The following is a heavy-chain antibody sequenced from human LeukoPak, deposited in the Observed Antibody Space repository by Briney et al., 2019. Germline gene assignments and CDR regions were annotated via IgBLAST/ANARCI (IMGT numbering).Heavy chain of an antibody. CDR3: AREISVAGLPI. CDR2: ISSSSGYI. V-gene: IGHV3-21*01. Sequence: GGSLRLSCAASGFTFSSYSMNWVRQAPGKGLEWVSSISSSSGYIYYADSVKGRFTISRDNAKNSLYLQMNSLRAEDTAVYYCAREISVAGLPIWGQGTMVTASS. D-gene: IGHD6-19*01. CDR1: GFTFSSYS. J-gene: IGHJ3*02.